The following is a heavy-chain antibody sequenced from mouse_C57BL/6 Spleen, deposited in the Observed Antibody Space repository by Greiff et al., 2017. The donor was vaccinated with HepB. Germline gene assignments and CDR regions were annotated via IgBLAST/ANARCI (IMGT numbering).Heavy chain of an antibody. CDR2: INPNNGGT. J-gene: IGHJ1*03. V-gene: IGHV1-26*01. CDR1: GYTFTDYY. D-gene: IGHD2-1*01. Sequence: VQLQQSGPELVKPGASVKISCKASGYTFTDYYMNWVKQSHGKSLEWIGDINPNNGGTSYNQKFKGKATLTVDKSSSTAYMELRSLTSEDSAVYYCAREDGNYVGYFDVWGTGTTVTVSS. CDR3: AREDGNYVGYFDV.